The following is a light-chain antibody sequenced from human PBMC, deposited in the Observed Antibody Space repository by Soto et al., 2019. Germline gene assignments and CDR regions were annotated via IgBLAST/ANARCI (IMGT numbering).Light chain of an antibody. CDR2: AAS. CDR3: QQSYTAPLT. J-gene: IGKJ4*01. Sequence: DIQMTQSPSSLSASVGDRVTITCRASQSISTYLNWYQQKPGKDPNLLIFAASTLQSGVPSRFSGSGSGTDFTLTIRSLQPEDFATYYCQQSYTAPLTFGGGTKVEIK. V-gene: IGKV1-39*01. CDR1: QSISTY.